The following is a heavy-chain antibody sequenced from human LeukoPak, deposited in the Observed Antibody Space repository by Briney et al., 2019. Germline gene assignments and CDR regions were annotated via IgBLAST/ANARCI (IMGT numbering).Heavy chain of an antibody. V-gene: IGHV3-23*01. Sequence: GGSLRLSCAASGFTFSSYAMNWVRQAPGKGLGWVSTISGTGGSTSYADSVKGRLTISRDISKNTLYLQMNILRAEDTAVYYCTLGGNYFDYWGQGTLVTVSS. D-gene: IGHD3-16*01. J-gene: IGHJ4*02. CDR1: GFTFSSYA. CDR3: TLGGNYFDY. CDR2: ISGTGGST.